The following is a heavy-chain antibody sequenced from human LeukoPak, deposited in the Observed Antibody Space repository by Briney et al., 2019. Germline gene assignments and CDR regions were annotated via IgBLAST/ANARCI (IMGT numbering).Heavy chain of an antibody. D-gene: IGHD6-19*01. J-gene: IGHJ3*02. V-gene: IGHV3-74*01. CDR2: INSDGSST. Sequence: PGGSLRLSCAASGFTFSSYWMHWVRQAPGKGLVWVSRINSDGSSTSYADSVKGRFTNSRDNAKNTLYLQMNSLRAEDTAVYYCARDRRIWQWLANDAFDIWGQGTMVTVSS. CDR3: ARDRRIWQWLANDAFDI. CDR1: GFTFSSYW.